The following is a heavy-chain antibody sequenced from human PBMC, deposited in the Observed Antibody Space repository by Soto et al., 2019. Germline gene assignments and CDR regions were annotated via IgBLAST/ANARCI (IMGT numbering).Heavy chain of an antibody. CDR3: ALRNPGRGVGY. J-gene: IGHJ4*02. CDR2: ISSSSSTI. D-gene: IGHD3-10*01. V-gene: IGHV3-48*01. Sequence: EVQLVESGGGLVQPGGSLRLSCAASGFTFSSYSMNWVRQAPGKGLEWVSYISSSSSTIYYADSVKGRFTISRDNAKNSLYLQMNSLRAEDTAVYCCALRNPGRGVGYWGQGTLVTVST. CDR1: GFTFSSYS.